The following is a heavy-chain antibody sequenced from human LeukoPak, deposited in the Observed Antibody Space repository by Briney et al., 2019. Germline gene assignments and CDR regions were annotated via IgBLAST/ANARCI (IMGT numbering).Heavy chain of an antibody. V-gene: IGHV3-21*01. Sequence: GGSLRLSCAASGFTFSSYAMSWVRQAPGKGLEWVSSISSSSSYIYYADSVKGRFTISRDNAKNSLYLQMNSLRAEDTAVYYCARAYSSGWYPDNWFDPWGQGTLVTVSS. CDR1: GFTFSSYA. D-gene: IGHD6-19*01. CDR3: ARAYSSGWYPDNWFDP. J-gene: IGHJ5*02. CDR2: ISSSSSYI.